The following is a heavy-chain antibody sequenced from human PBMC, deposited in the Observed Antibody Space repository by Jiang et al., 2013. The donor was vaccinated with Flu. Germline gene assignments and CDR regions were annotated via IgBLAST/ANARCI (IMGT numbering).Heavy chain of an antibody. D-gene: IGHD2-21*01. V-gene: IGHV3-64D*06. CDR2: INNKGDGS. CDR1: GFTFSDLA. Sequence: RLSCSASGFTFSDLAMHWVRQAPRQGLEYVAFINNKGDGSYYADSVKGRFIISRDNSKNTIYLEMSSLRPEDTAVYYCVRDLWGFDYWGQGTLVTVSS. CDR3: VRDLWGFDY. J-gene: IGHJ4*02.